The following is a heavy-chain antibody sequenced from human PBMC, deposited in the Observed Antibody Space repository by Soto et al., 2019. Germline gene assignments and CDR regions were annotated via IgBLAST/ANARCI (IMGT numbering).Heavy chain of an antibody. CDR1: GFTFSGHS. V-gene: IGHV3-21*06. D-gene: IGHD3-22*01. Sequence: ESVGGLVEPGGSLRLSCAASGFTFSGHSMGWVRQAPGKGLEWVSSISGSSTYIFHADSVKGRFTISRDNARNSLYLQMNGLRAEDMAVYYCARSFYDSSGYQTFDYWGQGTLVTVSS. CDR2: ISGSSTYI. J-gene: IGHJ4*02. CDR3: ARSFYDSSGYQTFDY.